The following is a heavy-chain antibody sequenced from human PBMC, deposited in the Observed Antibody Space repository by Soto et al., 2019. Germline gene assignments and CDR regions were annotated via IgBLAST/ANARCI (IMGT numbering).Heavy chain of an antibody. Sequence: GSLRLSCAASGFTISTYWMHWVRQAPGKGLVWVSRINSDESSTSYVDSVKGRFTISRDNAKNTLYLQMNSLRAEDTAVYYCARGIAVAGTGWFDPWGQGTLVTVSS. CDR1: GFTISTYW. D-gene: IGHD6-19*01. V-gene: IGHV3-74*01. CDR3: ARGIAVAGTGWFDP. J-gene: IGHJ5*02. CDR2: INSDESST.